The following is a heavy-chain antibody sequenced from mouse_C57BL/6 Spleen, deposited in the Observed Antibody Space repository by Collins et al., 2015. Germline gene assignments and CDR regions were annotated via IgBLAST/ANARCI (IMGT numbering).Heavy chain of an antibody. CDR3: ARGLRFFDV. V-gene: IGHV1-76*01. CDR1: GYTFTDYY. J-gene: IGHJ1*03. D-gene: IGHD3-1*01. Sequence: GMELVRPGASVKLSCKASGYTFTDYYINWVKQRPGQGLEWIARIYPGSGNTYYNEKFKGKATLTAEKFSSTAYMQLSSLTSEDPAVYFCARGLRFFDVWGTGTTVTVSS. CDR2: IYPGSGNT.